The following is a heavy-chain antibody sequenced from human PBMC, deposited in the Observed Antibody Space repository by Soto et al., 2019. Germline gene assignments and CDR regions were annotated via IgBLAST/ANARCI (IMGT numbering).Heavy chain of an antibody. CDR1: GFIFSSYA. Sequence: QIELVESGGTVVQPGRSLRLSCVASGFIFSSYAFHWVRQAPGKGLEWVALISFDEATKYYAAAVKGRFVISRDNAKNTLYLRMDSLRDAATAVYFCVRDTTNIFTGYFHPEGQPFDHWGRGTLVTVSS. CDR3: VRDTTNIFTGYFHPEGQPFDH. CDR2: ISFDEATK. D-gene: IGHD3-9*01. J-gene: IGHJ4*02. V-gene: IGHV3-30*09.